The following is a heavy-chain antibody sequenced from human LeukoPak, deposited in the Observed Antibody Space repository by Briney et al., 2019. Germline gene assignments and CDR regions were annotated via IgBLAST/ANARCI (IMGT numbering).Heavy chain of an antibody. D-gene: IGHD3-22*01. CDR1: GFTFSSYS. CDR3: AREVQDYYDSSDIDY. J-gene: IGHJ4*02. CDR2: ISSSSSYI. Sequence: GGSLRLSCAASGFTFSSYSMNWVRQAPGKGLEWVSSISSSSSYIYYADSVKGRFTISRDNAKNSLYLQMNSLRAEDAAVYYCAREVQDYYDSSDIDYWGQGTLVTVSS. V-gene: IGHV3-21*01.